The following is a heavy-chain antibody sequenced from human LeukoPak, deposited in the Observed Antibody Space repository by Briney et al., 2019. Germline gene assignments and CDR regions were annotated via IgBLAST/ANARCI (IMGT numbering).Heavy chain of an antibody. CDR3: ARVSYYYDSSGYYREIYFDY. J-gene: IGHJ4*02. D-gene: IGHD3-22*01. Sequence: SETLSLTCTVSGGSISSYYWSWIRQHPGKGLEWIGYIYYSGSTYYNPSLKSRVTISVDTSKNQFSLKLSSVTAADTAVYYCARVSYYYDSSGYYREIYFDYWGQGTLVTVSS. CDR2: IYYSGST. V-gene: IGHV4-59*06. CDR1: GGSISSYY.